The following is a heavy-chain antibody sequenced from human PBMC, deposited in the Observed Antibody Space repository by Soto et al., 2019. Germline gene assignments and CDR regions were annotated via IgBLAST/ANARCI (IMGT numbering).Heavy chain of an antibody. D-gene: IGHD5-12*01. CDR2: FSLSGTT. V-gene: IGHV4-4*07. J-gene: IGHJ4*02. Sequence: PSETLSLTCTVSGASITGTSYWSWIRQPAGKGLEWIGRFSLSGTTNYNPSLRSRVTMSADVSKNQFSLRLTSVTAADTALYYCARARWLQLLYFDYWGQGTLVTVSS. CDR1: GASITGTSY. CDR3: ARARWLQLLYFDY.